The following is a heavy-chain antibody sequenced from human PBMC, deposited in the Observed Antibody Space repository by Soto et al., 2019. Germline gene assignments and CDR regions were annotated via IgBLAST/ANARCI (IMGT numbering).Heavy chain of an antibody. J-gene: IGHJ6*02. Sequence: SETLSLTCTVSGDSIRNYYWSWIRQPAGKGLEWIGRIYSSGSTNYNPSFKSRVSMSVDTSKNQFSLKLTSVTAADTAVYYCARVSVPAATNYYSLEMDVWGQGTTVTVS. CDR2: IYSSGST. CDR1: GDSIRNYY. V-gene: IGHV4-4*07. D-gene: IGHD2-2*01. CDR3: ARVSVPAATNYYSLEMDV.